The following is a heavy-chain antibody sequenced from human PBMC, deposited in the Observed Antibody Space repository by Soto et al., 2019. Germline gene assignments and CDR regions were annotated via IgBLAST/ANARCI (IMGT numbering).Heavy chain of an antibody. CDR2: IKEDGSER. D-gene: IGHD3-3*01. J-gene: IGHJ4*02. Sequence: GGSLRLSCAVSGFSFGNYWMSWVRQAPGKGLEWLASIKEDGSERYYLDSVKGRFTISRDNAKDSLSLQMNSLRGADTAFYYCARDVGPVTIFGEALSGYFDFWGQGTLVTVSS. CDR1: GFSFGNYW. V-gene: IGHV3-7*03. CDR3: ARDVGPVTIFGEALSGYFDF.